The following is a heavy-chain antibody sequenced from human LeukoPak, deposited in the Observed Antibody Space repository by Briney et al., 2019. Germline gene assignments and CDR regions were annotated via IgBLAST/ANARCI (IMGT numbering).Heavy chain of an antibody. D-gene: IGHD3-16*01. CDR2: IYYSGST. V-gene: IGHV4-59*12. CDR1: GGSISSYY. J-gene: IGHJ4*02. CDR3: ARGERTSGGYYFDY. Sequence: PSETLSLTCTVSGGSISSYYWSWIRQPPGKGLEWIGSIYYSGSTYYNPSLKSRVTISVDTSKNQFSLKLSSVTAADTAVYYCARGERTSGGYYFDYWGQGTLVTVSS.